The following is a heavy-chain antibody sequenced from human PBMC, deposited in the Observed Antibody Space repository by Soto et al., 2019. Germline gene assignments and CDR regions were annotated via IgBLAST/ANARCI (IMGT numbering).Heavy chain of an antibody. J-gene: IGHJ5*02. CDR3: ARDCALAVAGPGWFDP. V-gene: IGHV4-61*01. Sequence: SETLSLTCTVSGGSVSSGSHYWTWIRQPPGKGLEWIGYIYYTGNPNYSPSLKSRVTISVDTSKNQFSPKLSSVTAADTAVYYCARDCALAVAGPGWFDPWRQGTLVTVSS. CDR2: IYYTGNP. D-gene: IGHD6-19*01. CDR1: GGSVSSGSHY.